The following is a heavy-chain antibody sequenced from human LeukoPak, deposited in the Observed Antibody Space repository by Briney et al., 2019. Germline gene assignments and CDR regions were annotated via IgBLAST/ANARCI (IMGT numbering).Heavy chain of an antibody. CDR1: GFTFSSYG. CDR3: AKDRDYGDYGLYFDY. J-gene: IGHJ4*02. CDR2: ISYDGSNK. D-gene: IGHD4-17*01. V-gene: IGHV3-30*18. Sequence: GGSLRLSCAASGFTFSSYGMHWVRQAPGKGLEWVAVISYDGSNKYYADSVKGRFTISRDNSKNTLYLQMNSLRAEDTAVYYCAKDRDYGDYGLYFDYWGQGTLVTVSS.